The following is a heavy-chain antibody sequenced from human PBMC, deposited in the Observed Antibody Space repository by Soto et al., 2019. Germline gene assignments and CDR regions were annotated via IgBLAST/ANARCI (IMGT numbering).Heavy chain of an antibody. D-gene: IGHD6-19*01. Sequence: TLSLTCAVSGGSVSSGSYYWSWIRQTPGKGLEWIGYIYYSGSTYYNPSLKSRVTISVDTSKNQFSLKLSSVTAADTAVYYCARSTAVAGGSEIDYWGQGTLVTVSS. CDR2: IYYSGST. CDR1: GGSVSSGSYY. J-gene: IGHJ4*02. CDR3: ARSTAVAGGSEIDY. V-gene: IGHV4-30-4*01.